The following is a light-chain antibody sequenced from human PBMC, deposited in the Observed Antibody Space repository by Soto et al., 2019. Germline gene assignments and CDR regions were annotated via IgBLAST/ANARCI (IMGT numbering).Light chain of an antibody. CDR3: LQDYNYPPT. CDR2: AAS. CDR1: QGIRND. J-gene: IGKJ1*01. V-gene: IGKV1-6*01. Sequence: AIHMTQSPSSLSASVGDRVTITCRASQGIRNDLGWYQQQPWKAPKLLIYAASSLQSGVPSRFSGSGSGTDFTLTISSLQPEDFATYYCLQDYNYPPTFGQGTKVEIK.